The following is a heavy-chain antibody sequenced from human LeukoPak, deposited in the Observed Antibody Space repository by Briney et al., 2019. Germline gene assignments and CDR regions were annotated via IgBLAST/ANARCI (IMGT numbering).Heavy chain of an antibody. CDR2: IRYDGSNK. V-gene: IGHV3-30*02. D-gene: IGHD3-10*01. CDR3: AKDLVSGVIDY. Sequence: GGSLRLSCAASGFTFSSYGMHWVRRAPGKGLEWVAFIRYDGSNKYYADSVKGRFAISRDNSKNTLYLQMNSLRAEDTAVYYCAKDLVSGVIDYWGQGTLVTVSS. J-gene: IGHJ4*02. CDR1: GFTFSSYG.